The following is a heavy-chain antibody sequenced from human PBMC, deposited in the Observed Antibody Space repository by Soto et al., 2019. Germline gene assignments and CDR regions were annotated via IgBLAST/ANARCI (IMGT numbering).Heavy chain of an antibody. CDR3: ARDSMITFGGVIVKGEYYFDY. J-gene: IGHJ4*02. CDR1: GGTFSSYA. D-gene: IGHD3-16*02. V-gene: IGHV1-69*01. Sequence: QVQLVQSGAEVKKPGSSVKVSCKASGGTFSSYAISWVRQAPGQGLEWMGGIIPIFGTANYAQKFQGRVTITADEYTSTAYMELSSLRSEDTAVYYCARDSMITFGGVIVKGEYYFDYWGQGTLVTVSS. CDR2: IIPIFGTA.